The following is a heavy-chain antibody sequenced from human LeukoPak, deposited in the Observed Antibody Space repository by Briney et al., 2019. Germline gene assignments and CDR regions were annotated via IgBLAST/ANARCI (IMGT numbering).Heavy chain of an antibody. CDR1: GFTLSTYE. CDR3: ARDISSSTRAFDI. V-gene: IGHV3-48*03. D-gene: IGHD2-15*01. Sequence: GGSLRLSCAASGFTLSTYEMTWVRQAPGKGLEWVSFITSSGSPTFYADSVKGRFSISRDTAKNSRYLQMNNLRGEDTAVYYCARDISSSTRAFDIWGQGTMVTVS. CDR2: ITSSGSPT. J-gene: IGHJ3*02.